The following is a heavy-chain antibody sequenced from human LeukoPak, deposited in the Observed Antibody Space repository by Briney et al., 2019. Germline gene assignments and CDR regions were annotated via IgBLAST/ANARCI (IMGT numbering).Heavy chain of an antibody. D-gene: IGHD2-2*01. CDR1: RYTLSNFG. Sequence: ASLKVSCTASRYTLSNFGISWVRQTPGQGLEWMGWISGNNDNPNYGQKFQGRLTVTTDSSTSTAYMELRNLRSDDTAVYSCARDGTSTDDYWGQGTLVTVSS. CDR2: ISGNNDNP. J-gene: IGHJ4*02. V-gene: IGHV1-18*01. CDR3: ARDGTSTDDY.